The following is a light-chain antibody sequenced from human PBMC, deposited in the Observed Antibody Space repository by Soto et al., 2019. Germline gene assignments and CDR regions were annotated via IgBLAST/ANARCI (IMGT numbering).Light chain of an antibody. J-gene: IGKJ1*01. V-gene: IGKV3-20*01. Sequence: ETELTQSPGSLSLSPGERATLSCRASQSVSSRFLAWYQQKPGQAPRLLIYGASNRATGTPDRFSGSGSGTDFTLTISRLEPEDFAVYYCQQYGSALTWTFGQGTKVEIK. CDR1: QSVSSRF. CDR3: QQYGSALTWT. CDR2: GAS.